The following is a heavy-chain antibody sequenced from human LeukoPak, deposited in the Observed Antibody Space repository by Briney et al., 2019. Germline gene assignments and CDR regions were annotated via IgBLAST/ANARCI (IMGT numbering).Heavy chain of an antibody. V-gene: IGHV1-18*01. D-gene: IGHD3-9*01. CDR2: ISAYNGNT. CDR3: AREISYYDILTGYYLGWFDP. Sequence: ASVKVSCKASGYTFTSYGISWVRQAPGQGLERMGWISAYNGNTNYAQKLQGRVTMTTDTSTSTAYMELRSLRSDDTAVYYCAREISYYDILTGYYLGWFDPWGQGTLVTVSS. CDR1: GYTFTSYG. J-gene: IGHJ5*02.